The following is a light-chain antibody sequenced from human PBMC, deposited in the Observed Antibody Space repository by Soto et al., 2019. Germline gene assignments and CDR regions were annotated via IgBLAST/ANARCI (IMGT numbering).Light chain of an antibody. CDR3: CSYAGSSTPYV. CDR2: EDN. J-gene: IGLJ1*01. Sequence: QSVLTQPASVSGSPGQTITISCTGTSSEVGSYNLVSWYQQHPGKAPKFMIYEDNKRPSGVSNRFSGSKSGNTASLTISGLQAEDEADYYCCSYAGSSTPYVFGSGTKVT. CDR1: SSEVGSYNL. V-gene: IGLV2-23*01.